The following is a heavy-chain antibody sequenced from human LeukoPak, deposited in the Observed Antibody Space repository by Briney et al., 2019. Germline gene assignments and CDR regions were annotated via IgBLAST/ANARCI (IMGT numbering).Heavy chain of an antibody. CDR3: ARDLDMRRIVDY. CDR2: ISAYNGNT. D-gene: IGHD2-2*03. V-gene: IGHV1-18*01. Sequence: ASVKVSCKASGYTFTSYGISWVRQGPGQGLEWMGWISAYNGNTNYAQKLQGRVTMTTDTSTSTAYMELRSLRSDDTAVYYCARDLDMRRIVDYWGQGTLVTVSS. CDR1: GYTFTSYG. J-gene: IGHJ4*02.